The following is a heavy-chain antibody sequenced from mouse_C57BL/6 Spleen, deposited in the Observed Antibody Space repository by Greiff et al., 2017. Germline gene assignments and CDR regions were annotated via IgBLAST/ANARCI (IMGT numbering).Heavy chain of an antibody. J-gene: IGHJ4*01. CDR2: IYPRRGNT. CDR1: GYTFTSYG. Sequence: QVHVKQSGAELARPGASVKLSCKASGYTFTSYGISWVKQRPGQGLEWIGEIYPRRGNTYYNEKFKGKATLTADKSSSTAYMELRSLTSEDSAVYFCAQKGTDAMDYWGQGTSVTVSS. V-gene: IGHV1-81*01. CDR3: AQKGTDAMDY.